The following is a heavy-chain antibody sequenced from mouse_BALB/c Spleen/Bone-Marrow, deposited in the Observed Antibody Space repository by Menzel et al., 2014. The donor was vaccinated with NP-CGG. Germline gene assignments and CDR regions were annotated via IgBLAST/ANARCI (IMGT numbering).Heavy chain of an antibody. J-gene: IGHJ1*01. Sequence: DVKLVESGGGLVQPGGSRKLSCAASGFTFSSFGMHWVRQAPEKGLERVAYISSGSSTIYYADTVKGRFTISRDNPKNXLFLQMTSLRSEDTAMYYCARYYGNYSGYFDVWGAGTTVTVSS. CDR3: ARYYGNYSGYFDV. D-gene: IGHD2-1*01. CDR2: ISSGSSTI. V-gene: IGHV5-17*02. CDR1: GFTFSSFG.